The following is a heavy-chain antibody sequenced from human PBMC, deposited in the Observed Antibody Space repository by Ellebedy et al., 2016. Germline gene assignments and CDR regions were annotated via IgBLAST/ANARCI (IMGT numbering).Heavy chain of an antibody. Sequence: GESLKISCAASGFTFSSYWMYWVRPAPGKGLVWVSRIDSDGSSTSYADSVKGRFTISRDHAKNTLYLQMNSLRAEDTAVYSCARGVGSGWFDPWGQGTLVTVSS. CDR1: GFTFSSYW. CDR3: ARGVGSGWFDP. D-gene: IGHD2-15*01. J-gene: IGHJ5*02. CDR2: IDSDGSST. V-gene: IGHV3-74*01.